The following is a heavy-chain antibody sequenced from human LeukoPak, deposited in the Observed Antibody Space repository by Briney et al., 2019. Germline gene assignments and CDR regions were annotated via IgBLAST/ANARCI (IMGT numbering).Heavy chain of an antibody. V-gene: IGHV3-11*01. CDR1: GFPFRDYY. J-gene: IGHJ4*02. D-gene: IGHD4/OR15-4a*01. CDR3: ARHMVITPFDS. Sequence: PGGSLRLSCVASGFPFRDYYFNWVRQAPGQGLEWLSFISASGNIIHYEDSVKGRFTISRDDAKNSVFLQMDSLRTEDTALYYCARHMVITPFDSWGQGTLVTVSS. CDR2: ISASGNII.